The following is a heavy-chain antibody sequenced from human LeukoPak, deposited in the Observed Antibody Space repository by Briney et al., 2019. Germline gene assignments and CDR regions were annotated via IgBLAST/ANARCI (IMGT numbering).Heavy chain of an antibody. Sequence: GGSLRLSCAASRFTFSSYGMHWVRQAPGKGLEWVAFIRYDGSNKYYAASVKGRFTISRDNSKNTLYQQMYSTAAEDAAFYYSGWFGDLSYLDYWGQGALVPVSS. D-gene: IGHD3-10*01. J-gene: IGHJ4*02. CDR2: IRYDGSNK. V-gene: IGHV3-30*02. CDR3: GWFGDLSYLDY. CDR1: RFTFSSYG.